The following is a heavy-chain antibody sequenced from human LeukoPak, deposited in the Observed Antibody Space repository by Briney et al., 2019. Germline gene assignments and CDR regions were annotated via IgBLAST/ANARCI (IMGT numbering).Heavy chain of an antibody. J-gene: IGHJ4*02. V-gene: IGHV3-48*01. CDR1: GFTFNTYS. D-gene: IGHD6-19*01. CDR2: ISSSSSTV. Sequence: PGGSLRLSCAVSGFTFNTYSMNWVRQAPGKGLEWVSYISSSSSTVYYADSVKGRFTISRDNAQNSLYLQMNSLRAEDTAVYYCARAPYSSGWYGKGYYFDYWGQGTLVTVSS. CDR3: ARAPYSSGWYGKGYYFDY.